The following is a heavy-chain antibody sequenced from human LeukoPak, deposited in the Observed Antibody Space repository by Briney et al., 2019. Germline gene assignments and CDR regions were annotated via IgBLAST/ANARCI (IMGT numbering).Heavy chain of an antibody. D-gene: IGHD6-19*01. V-gene: IGHV4-39*01. CDR2: IYYSGST. CDR1: GGSISSSSYY. CDR3: ARRAVAPDAFDI. Sequence: SETLSLTCTVSGGSISSSSYYWGWIRQPPGKGLEWIGSIYYSGSTYYNPSLKSRATISVDTSKNQFSLKLSSVTAADTAVYYCARRAVAPDAFDIWGQGTMVTVSS. J-gene: IGHJ3*02.